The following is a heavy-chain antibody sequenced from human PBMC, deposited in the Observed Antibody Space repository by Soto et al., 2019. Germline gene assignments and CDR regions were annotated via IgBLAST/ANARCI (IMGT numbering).Heavy chain of an antibody. CDR3: ARDDVGSSWYKPYDY. V-gene: IGHV1-18*01. D-gene: IGHD6-13*01. Sequence: ASVKVSCKASGYTFTSYGISWVRQAPEQGLEWMGWISAYNGNTNYAQKLQGRVTMTTDTSTSTAYMELRSLRSDDTAVYYCARDDVGSSWYKPYDYWGQGTLVTVSS. J-gene: IGHJ4*02. CDR2: ISAYNGNT. CDR1: GYTFTSYG.